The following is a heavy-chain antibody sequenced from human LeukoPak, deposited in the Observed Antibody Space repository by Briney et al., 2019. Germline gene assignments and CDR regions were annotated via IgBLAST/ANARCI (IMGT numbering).Heavy chain of an antibody. D-gene: IGHD3-10*01. J-gene: IGHJ5*02. Sequence: PLETLSLTCTVSGGSISSYYWSWIRQPAGKGLEWIGRIYTSGSTNYNPSLKSRVTMSVDTSKNPFSLKLSSVTAADTAVYYCARDLVYGSGYNWFDPWGQGTLVTVSS. CDR3: ARDLVYGSGYNWFDP. V-gene: IGHV4-4*07. CDR1: GGSISSYY. CDR2: IYTSGST.